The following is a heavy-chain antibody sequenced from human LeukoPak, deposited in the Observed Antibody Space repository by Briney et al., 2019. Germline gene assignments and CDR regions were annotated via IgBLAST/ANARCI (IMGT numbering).Heavy chain of an antibody. J-gene: IGHJ4*02. CDR3: ARDSPLITGTTSRLFDY. V-gene: IGHV1-2*02. D-gene: IGHD1-7*01. CDR2: INPNSGGT. CDR1: GYTFTGYY. Sequence: ASVKVSCKASGYTFTGYYMHWVRQAPGQGLEWMGWINPNSGGTNYAQKFQGRVTMTTDTSTSTAYMELRSLRSDDTAVYYCARDSPLITGTTSRLFDYWGQGTLVTVSS.